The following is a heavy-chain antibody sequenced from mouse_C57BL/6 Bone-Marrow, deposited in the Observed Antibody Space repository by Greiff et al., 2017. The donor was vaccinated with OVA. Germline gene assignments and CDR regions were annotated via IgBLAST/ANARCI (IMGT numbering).Heavy chain of an antibody. J-gene: IGHJ3*01. Sequence: EVQVVESGGGLVQPGGSMKLSCVASGFTFSNYWMNWVRQSPEKGLEWVAQIRLKSDNYATHDAESVKGRFTISRDDSKSSVYLQMNNLGAKDTCMYYGTGCGYVYGWFGYWGQGTLVTVSA. V-gene: IGHV6-3*01. D-gene: IGHD1-1*02. CDR1: GFTFSNYW. CDR3: TGCGYVYGWFGY. CDR2: IRLKSDNYAT.